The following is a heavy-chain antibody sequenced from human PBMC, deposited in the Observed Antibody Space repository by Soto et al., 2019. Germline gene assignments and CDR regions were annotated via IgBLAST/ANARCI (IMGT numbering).Heavy chain of an antibody. Sequence: PSETLSLTCAVYGGSFSGYYWSWIRQPPGKGLEWIGYIYYSGSTNYNPSLKSRVTISVDTSKNQFSLKLSSVTAADTAVYYCARAGPFYGSGSYYANNWFDPWGQGTLVTVS. J-gene: IGHJ5*02. CDR1: GGSFSGYY. D-gene: IGHD3-10*01. CDR3: ARAGPFYGSGSYYANNWFDP. V-gene: IGHV4-59*01. CDR2: IYYSGST.